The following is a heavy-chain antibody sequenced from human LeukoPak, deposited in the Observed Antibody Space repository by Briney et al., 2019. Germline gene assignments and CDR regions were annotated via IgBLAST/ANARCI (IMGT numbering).Heavy chain of an antibody. Sequence: SQTLSLTCALSGDSLSSNSAAWNSVRQSPSRGLEWLGRTYYRSKWYNDYAVSVKCRITINQDTSKNQFSLQLKSVPPEDTAVYYCVREKGDNNGWTMGRRFDDWGQGTLVTVSS. CDR2: TYYRSKWYN. CDR1: GDSLSSNSAA. V-gene: IGHV6-1*01. CDR3: VREKGDNNGWTMGRRFDD. D-gene: IGHD6-19*01. J-gene: IGHJ4*02.